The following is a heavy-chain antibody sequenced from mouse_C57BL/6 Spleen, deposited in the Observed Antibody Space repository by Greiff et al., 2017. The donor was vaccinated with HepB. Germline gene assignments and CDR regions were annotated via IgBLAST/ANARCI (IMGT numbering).Heavy chain of an antibody. Sequence: QVQLQQSGPGLVQPSQSLSITCTVSGFSLTSYGVHWVRQSPGKGLEWLGVIWRGGSTDYNAAFMSRLSITKDNSKSQVFFKMNSLQADDTAIYYCAKNSYGSSYGWFDYWGQVTTLTVSS. CDR1: GFSLTSYG. V-gene: IGHV2-5*01. J-gene: IGHJ2*01. CDR3: AKNSYGSSYGWFDY. D-gene: IGHD1-1*01. CDR2: IWRGGST.